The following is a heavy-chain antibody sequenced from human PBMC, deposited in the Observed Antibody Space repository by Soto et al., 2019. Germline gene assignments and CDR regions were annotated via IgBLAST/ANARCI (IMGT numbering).Heavy chain of an antibody. CDR3: AREGSSWSLMFDP. V-gene: IGHV3-33*01. J-gene: IGHJ5*02. CDR1: GFTFSSYG. D-gene: IGHD6-13*01. CDR2: ILYDGNNK. Sequence: GGSLRLSCAASGFTFSSYGMHWVRQAPGKGLEWVAVILYDGNNKYYADSVKGRFTISRDNSKNTLYLQMNSLRVEDTAVYYCAREGSSWSLMFDPWGQGTLVTVSS.